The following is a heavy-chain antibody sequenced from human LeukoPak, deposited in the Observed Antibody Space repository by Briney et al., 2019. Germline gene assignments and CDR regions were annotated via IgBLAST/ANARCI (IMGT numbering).Heavy chain of an antibody. CDR3: AREGVTMVRGVSSNWFDP. V-gene: IGHV1-8*02. CDR1: GYTFTGYY. J-gene: IGHJ5*02. Sequence: ASVKVSCKASGYTFTGYYMHWVRQATGQGLEWMGWMNPNSGNTGYAQKFQGRVTMARNTSISTAYMELSSLRSEDTAVYYCAREGVTMVRGVSSNWFDPWGQGTLVTVSS. D-gene: IGHD3-10*01. CDR2: MNPNSGNT.